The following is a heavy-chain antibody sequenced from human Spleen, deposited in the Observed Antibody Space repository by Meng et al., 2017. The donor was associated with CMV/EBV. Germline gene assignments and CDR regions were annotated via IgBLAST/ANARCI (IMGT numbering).Heavy chain of an antibody. CDR3: ARDINHGSSFSSRAGFGY. CDR2: ISYDGSNI. CDR1: GLTFSSYA. J-gene: IGHJ4*02. V-gene: IGHV3-30-3*01. D-gene: IGHD6-6*01. Sequence: GGSLRLSCAASGLTFSSYAMYWVRQAPGKGPEWVAVISYDGSNINYADSVKGRFTISRDNAKDSLYLQMNSLRAEDTAVYYCARDINHGSSFSSRAGFGYWGQGTLVTVSS.